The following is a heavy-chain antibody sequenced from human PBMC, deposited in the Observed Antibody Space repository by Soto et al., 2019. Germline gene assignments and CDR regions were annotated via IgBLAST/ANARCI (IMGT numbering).Heavy chain of an antibody. CDR3: ARDLRKYSSGWSPYYYYGMDV. V-gene: IGHV1-2*04. CDR2: INPNSGGT. D-gene: IGHD6-19*01. CDR1: GYTFTGYY. J-gene: IGHJ6*02. Sequence: GASVKVSCKASGYTFTGYYMHWVRQAPGQGLEWMGWINPNSGGTNYAQKFQGWVTMTRDTSISTAYMELSRLRSDGTAVYYCARDLRKYSSGWSPYYYYGMDVWGQGTTVTVSS.